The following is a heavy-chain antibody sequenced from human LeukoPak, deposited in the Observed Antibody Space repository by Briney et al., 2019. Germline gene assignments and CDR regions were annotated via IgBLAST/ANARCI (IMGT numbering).Heavy chain of an antibody. CDR3: ARHPSWFDP. V-gene: IGHV4-39*01. CDR1: GGSISSSSYY. Sequence: SETLSLTCTVSGGSISSSSYYWGWIRQPPGKGLEWIGSIYYSGSTYYNPSLKSRVTMSVDTSKNQFSLKLSSVTAADTAVYYCARHPSWFDPWGQGTLVTVSS. J-gene: IGHJ5*02. CDR2: IYYSGST.